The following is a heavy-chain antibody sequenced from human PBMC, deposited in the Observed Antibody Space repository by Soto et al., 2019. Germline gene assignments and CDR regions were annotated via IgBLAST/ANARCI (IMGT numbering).Heavy chain of an antibody. D-gene: IGHD3-3*01. CDR3: ARENYDFWSGYYLDY. CDR1: GITFSTYR. Sequence: EVQLVESGGGLVQPGGSLRLSCVVSGITFSTYRMHWVRQAPGQGLVWVSHIKSDGTVTHYTDSVRCRFIISRDNAKNTLFLQMNSLRAEDTAGYYCARENYDFWSGYYLDYWGQGTLVTVSS. CDR2: IKSDGTVT. J-gene: IGHJ4*02. V-gene: IGHV3-74*01.